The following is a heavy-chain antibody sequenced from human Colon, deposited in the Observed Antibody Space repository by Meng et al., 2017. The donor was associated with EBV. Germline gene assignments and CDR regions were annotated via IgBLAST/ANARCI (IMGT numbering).Heavy chain of an antibody. Sequence: VLLEASGAALVTPSGTLSLTCAVSGTSISISNWWIWIRQSPGEGLEWIGAIYHNGQTNYNPSLKSRVSMSVDESKNEFSLNLKSVTAADTAVYYCARDGGVTHIPWGQGVLVTVSS. CDR2: IYHNGQT. J-gene: IGHJ5*02. D-gene: IGHD2-8*02. CDR1: GTSISISNW. CDR3: ARDGGVTHIP. V-gene: IGHV4-4*02.